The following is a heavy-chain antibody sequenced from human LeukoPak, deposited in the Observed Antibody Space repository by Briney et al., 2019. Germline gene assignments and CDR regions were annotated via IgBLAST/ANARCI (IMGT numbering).Heavy chain of an antibody. J-gene: IGHJ4*02. Sequence: SETLSLTCTVSGYSISSGYYWGWIRQPPGKGLEWIGSIYHSGSTYYNPSLKSRVTISVDTSKNQFSLKLSSVTAADTAVYYCATLLYSSGYFDYWGQGTLVTVSS. CDR3: ATLLYSSGYFDY. V-gene: IGHV4-38-2*02. D-gene: IGHD6-25*01. CDR1: GYSISSGYY. CDR2: IYHSGST.